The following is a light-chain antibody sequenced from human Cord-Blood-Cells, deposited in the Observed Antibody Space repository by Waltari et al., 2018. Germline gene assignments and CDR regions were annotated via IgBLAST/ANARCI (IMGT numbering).Light chain of an antibody. CDR3: SSYTSSSTWV. J-gene: IGLJ3*02. Sequence: QSALTQPASVSGSPGRSFTISCTGTSSDVGGYNYVSWYQQHPDKAPKLMIDEVINRPSGVSNRFSGSRSGNPASLTISGLQAEDEADYYCSSYTSSSTWVFGGGTKLTVL. CDR1: SSDVGGYNY. CDR2: EVI. V-gene: IGLV2-14*01.